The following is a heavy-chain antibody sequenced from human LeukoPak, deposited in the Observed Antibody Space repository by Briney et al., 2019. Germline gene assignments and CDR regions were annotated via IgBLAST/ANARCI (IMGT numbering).Heavy chain of an antibody. CDR1: GITLSNYG. Sequence: GGSLRLSCAVSGITLSNYGMAGVRQAPGKGLEWVASLSASGGGTSYADSVRGRFTISRDNAKNTLYLQMNSLRAEDTAVYFCATRGVVIRVILVGFHKEAYYFDSWGQGVLVTVSS. D-gene: IGHD3-22*01. V-gene: IGHV3-23*01. CDR3: ATRGVVIRVILVGFHKEAYYFDS. CDR2: LSASGGGT. J-gene: IGHJ4*02.